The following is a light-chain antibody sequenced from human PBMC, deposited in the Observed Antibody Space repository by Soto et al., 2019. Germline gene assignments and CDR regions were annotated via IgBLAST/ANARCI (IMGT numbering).Light chain of an antibody. J-gene: IGLJ2*01. CDR2: DVS. CDR1: SSDVGGYDY. CDR3: EAWDDSLIGVL. Sequence: QSALTQPASVSGSPGQSITISCTGTSSDVGGYDYVSWYQQHPGKAPKLMIYDVSNRPSGVPDRFSASKSGTSASLAISGLQSEDEADYYCEAWDDSLIGVLFGGGTKVTVL. V-gene: IGLV2-14*03.